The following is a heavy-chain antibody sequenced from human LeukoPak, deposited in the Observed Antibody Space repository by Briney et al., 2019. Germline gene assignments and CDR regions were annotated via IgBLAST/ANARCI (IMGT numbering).Heavy chain of an antibody. CDR1: GFTFSTYA. Sequence: GGSLRLSCAASGFTFSTYAVHWVRQAPGKGLEWVAVISYDGSNKYYADSVKGRFTISRDNSKNTLYLQMNSLRAEDTAVYYCARDPSSSWSRFDYWGQGTLVTVSS. V-gene: IGHV3-30*04. CDR2: ISYDGSNK. D-gene: IGHD6-13*01. J-gene: IGHJ4*02. CDR3: ARDPSSSWSRFDY.